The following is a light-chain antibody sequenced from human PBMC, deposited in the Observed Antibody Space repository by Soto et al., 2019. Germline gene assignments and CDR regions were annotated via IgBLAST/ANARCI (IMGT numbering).Light chain of an antibody. V-gene: IGLV2-8*01. CDR2: EVN. CDR3: TSYAGGNNV. J-gene: IGLJ1*01. CDR1: SSDVGGYNY. Sequence: QFALTQAPSASGSPGQSVTISCTGTSSDVGGYNYVSWYQQHPGKVPKLMVYEVNKRPSGVPDRFSGSKSGNTASLTVSGLQAEDEADYYCTSYAGGNNVFGTGTKLTVL.